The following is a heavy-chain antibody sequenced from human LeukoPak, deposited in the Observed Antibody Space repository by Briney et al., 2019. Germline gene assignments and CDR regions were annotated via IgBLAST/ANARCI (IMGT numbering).Heavy chain of an antibody. CDR2: IYWDDEK. V-gene: IGHV2-5*02. CDR3: AKRPPYTSGGYMGDVFDV. D-gene: IGHD3-22*01. CDR1: GFSLTSSGVG. J-gene: IGHJ3*01. Sequence: SGPTLVKPTPTLTLTFTFSGFSLTSSGVGVGGIRQPPGKAPEWLTLIYWDDEKRYSPSLKSRLTIHKDSSKKQVVLTMTNLDPGDTATYYCAKRPPYTSGGYMGDVFDVWGPGTMVTVSS.